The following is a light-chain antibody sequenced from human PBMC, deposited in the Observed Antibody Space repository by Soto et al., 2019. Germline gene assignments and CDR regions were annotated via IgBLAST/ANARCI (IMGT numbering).Light chain of an antibody. CDR1: SSDVGSYNL. V-gene: IGLV2-23*01. CDR3: CSYAGSFTYV. CDR2: EGN. J-gene: IGLJ1*01. Sequence: QSALTQPASVSGSPGQSITISCTGTSSDVGSYNLVSWYQQHPGKAPKFMIFEGNKRPSALSNRFSGSKSGNTASLTISGLQAEDEADYYCCSYAGSFTYVFGTGTKVTVL.